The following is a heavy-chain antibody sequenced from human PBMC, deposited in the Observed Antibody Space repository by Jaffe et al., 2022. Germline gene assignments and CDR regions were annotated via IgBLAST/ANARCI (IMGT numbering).Heavy chain of an antibody. CDR1: GFTFDDYA. D-gene: IGHD3-16*02. V-gene: IGHV3-9*01. Sequence: EVQLVESGGGLVQPGRSLRLSCAASGFTFDDYAMHWVRQAPGKGLEWVSGISWNSGSIGYADSVKGRFTISRDNAKNSLYLQMNSLRAEDTALYYCAKVGDDYIWGSYRYWYYFDYWGQGTLVTVSS. J-gene: IGHJ4*02. CDR3: AKVGDDYIWGSYRYWYYFDY. CDR2: ISWNSGSI.